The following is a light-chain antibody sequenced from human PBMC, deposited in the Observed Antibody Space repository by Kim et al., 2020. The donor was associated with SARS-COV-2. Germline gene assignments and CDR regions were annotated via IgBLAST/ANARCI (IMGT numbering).Light chain of an antibody. J-gene: IGLJ1*01. V-gene: IGLV2-8*01. CDR1: SSDVGGYKY. Sequence: QSALTQPPSASGSPGQSVTISCTGTSSDVGGYKYVSWYQQHPGKAPKLMFYEVNKRPSGVPDRFSGSKSGNTASLTVSALQAEDEADYYCLSYAGIKNYVFGTGTKVTVL. CDR3: LSYAGIKNYV. CDR2: EVN.